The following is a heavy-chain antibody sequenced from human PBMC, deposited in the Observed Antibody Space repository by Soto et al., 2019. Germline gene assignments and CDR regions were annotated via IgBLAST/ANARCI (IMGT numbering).Heavy chain of an antibody. D-gene: IGHD2-21*01. V-gene: IGHV1-46*01. J-gene: IGHJ4*02. Sequence: QVQLVQSGAEVKKPGASVKVSCKASGYIFIHYYIHWGRQAPGQGLEWMAIINPNSCMTNYEQKFQGSVTVTSETSTSTVSMELNSLGSDDTAVYFCARSLLQGDFWGQGTLVTVSS. CDR1: GYIFIHYY. CDR3: ARSLLQGDF. CDR2: INPNSCMT.